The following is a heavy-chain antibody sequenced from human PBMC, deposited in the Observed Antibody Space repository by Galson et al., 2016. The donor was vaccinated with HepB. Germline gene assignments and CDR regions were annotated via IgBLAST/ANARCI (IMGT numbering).Heavy chain of an antibody. Sequence: SLRLSCAASGFTFSSYSMNWVRQAPGKGLEWVSYISSSNSYIDYADSVKGRFTISRDNAKNSLYLQMNSLRAEDTAVYYCATYSSSSPGYFYGMDVWGQGTTVTVSS. CDR3: ATYSSSSPGYFYGMDV. V-gene: IGHV3-21*01. J-gene: IGHJ6*02. D-gene: IGHD6-6*01. CDR2: ISSSNSYI. CDR1: GFTFSSYS.